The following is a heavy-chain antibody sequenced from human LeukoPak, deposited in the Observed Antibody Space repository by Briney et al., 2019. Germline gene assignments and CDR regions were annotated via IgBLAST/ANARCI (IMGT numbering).Heavy chain of an antibody. CDR3: ARSRDSRTFYSGSSGAFDY. CDR2: MNPNSGNT. J-gene: IGHJ4*02. D-gene: IGHD1-26*01. CDR1: GYTFTSYG. Sequence: GASVKVSCKASGYTFTSYGISWVRQAPGQGLEWMGWMNPNSGNTGYDQKFQRRVTMTRNTSISTAYMELSSLRSEDTAVYYCARSRDSRTFYSGSSGAFDYWGQGTLVTVSS. V-gene: IGHV1-8*02.